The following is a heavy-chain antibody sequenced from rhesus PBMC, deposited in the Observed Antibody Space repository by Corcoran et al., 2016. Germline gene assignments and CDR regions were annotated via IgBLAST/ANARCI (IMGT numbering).Heavy chain of an antibody. J-gene: IGHJ4*01. Sequence: QLQLQESGPGLVKPSETLSLTCAVSGYSISSVYGWSWIRPPPGKGLAWLGYFSYRGSTSYNPSLTSRVTISRDTAKNQFSLKLSSVTAADTAVEYCAREGVRGHLDYWGQGVLVTVSS. CDR2: FSYRGST. D-gene: IGHD1-44*02. CDR1: GYSISSVYG. CDR3: AREGVRGHLDY. V-gene: IGHV4-122*02.